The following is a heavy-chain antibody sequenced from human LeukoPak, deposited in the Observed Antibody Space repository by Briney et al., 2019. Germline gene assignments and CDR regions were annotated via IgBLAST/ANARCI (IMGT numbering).Heavy chain of an antibody. J-gene: IGHJ4*02. CDR1: GFTFSSYG. CDR2: IWYDGSNK. V-gene: IGHV3-33*06. CDR3: AKDPRITGTGFY. D-gene: IGHD1-20*01. Sequence: GGSLRLSCAASGFTFSSYGMHWVRQAPGKGLEWVAVIWYDGSNKYYADSVKGRFTISRDNSKNTLYLQMNSLGAEDTAVYYCAKDPRITGTGFYWGQGTLVTVSS.